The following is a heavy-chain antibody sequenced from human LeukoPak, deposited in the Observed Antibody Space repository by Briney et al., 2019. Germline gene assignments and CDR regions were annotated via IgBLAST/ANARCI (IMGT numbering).Heavy chain of an antibody. CDR2: IYYSGST. V-gene: IGHV4-39*01. Sequence: PSETLSLTCTVSGGSISSGNYYWGWIRQPPGKGLEWIGSIYYSGSTYCNPSLKSRVTISLDTSKNQFSLKLSSVTAADTAVYYCARCGYYDFWSGYNPATFDSWGQGTLVTVSS. CDR3: ARCGYYDFWSGYNPATFDS. D-gene: IGHD3-3*01. J-gene: IGHJ4*02. CDR1: GGSISSGNYY.